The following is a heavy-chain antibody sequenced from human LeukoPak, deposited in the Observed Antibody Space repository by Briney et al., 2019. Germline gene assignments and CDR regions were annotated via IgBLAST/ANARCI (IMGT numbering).Heavy chain of an antibody. Sequence: PSETLSLTCTVCGGPVSGHYWSSIRQPPGKGLEWIGYIYSSGGTNYNPSLKGRVTMSVDTSKNQFSLKLNSVTAADTAVYYCARDAGWYRFDYWGPGTLVTVSS. CDR3: ARDAGWYRFDY. J-gene: IGHJ4*02. D-gene: IGHD6-19*01. CDR2: IYSSGGT. CDR1: GGPVSGHY. V-gene: IGHV4-59*02.